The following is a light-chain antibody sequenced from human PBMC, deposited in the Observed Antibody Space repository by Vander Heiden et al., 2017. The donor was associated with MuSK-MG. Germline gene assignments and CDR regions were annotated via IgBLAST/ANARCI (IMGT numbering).Light chain of an antibody. Sequence: DIQMTQSPPSLSASVGDRITITCRASQTIRSYLNWYQQKPGKAPQLLIFAASSLQRGVPSKCSGRGSGADFSLIISSLQPEDFATYYCQQSYSSPRTFGQGTKVEIK. V-gene: IGKV1-39*01. J-gene: IGKJ1*01. CDR1: QTIRSY. CDR2: AAS. CDR3: QQSYSSPRT.